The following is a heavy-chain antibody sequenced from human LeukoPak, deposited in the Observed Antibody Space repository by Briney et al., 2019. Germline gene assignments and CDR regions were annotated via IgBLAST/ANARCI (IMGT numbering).Heavy chain of an antibody. D-gene: IGHD6-13*01. CDR3: ARSCSSRSFYYMDV. CDR1: GFTFDDYG. Sequence: AGSLRLSCAISGFTFDDYGMNWVRHAPRKGLEWDSGMNCNGNYTLYADSVKGRFTISRDNAKNSMYLQMTRLRAEDAALYYCARSCSSRSFYYMDVWGKGTTVTVS. V-gene: IGHV3-20*04. CDR2: MNCNGNYT. J-gene: IGHJ6*03.